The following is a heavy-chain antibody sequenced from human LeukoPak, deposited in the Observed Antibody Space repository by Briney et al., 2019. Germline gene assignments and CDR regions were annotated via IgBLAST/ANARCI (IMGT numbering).Heavy chain of an antibody. J-gene: IGHJ4*02. CDR2: INPSGGST. D-gene: IGHD2-15*01. Sequence: ASVKVSRKASGYTFTSYYMHWVRQAPGQGLEWMGIINPSGGSTSYAQKFQGRVTMTRDMSTSTVYMELSSLRSEDTAVYYCARSYCSGGSCGGAGFDYWGQGTLVTVSS. V-gene: IGHV1-46*01. CDR3: ARSYCSGGSCGGAGFDY. CDR1: GYTFTSYY.